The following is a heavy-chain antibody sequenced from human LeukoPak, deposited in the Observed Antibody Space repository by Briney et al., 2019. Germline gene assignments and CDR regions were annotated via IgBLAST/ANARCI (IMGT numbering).Heavy chain of an antibody. Sequence: PGRSLRLSCAASGFTFSSYAMHWVRQAPGKGLEYVSAISSNGGSTYYADSVKGRFTISRDNSKNTLYLQMSSLRAEDTAVYYCVKDSTLWLGELEWLDYWGQGTLVTVSS. D-gene: IGHD3-10*01. V-gene: IGHV3-64D*06. CDR3: VKDSTLWLGELEWLDY. J-gene: IGHJ4*02. CDR1: GFTFSSYA. CDR2: ISSNGGST.